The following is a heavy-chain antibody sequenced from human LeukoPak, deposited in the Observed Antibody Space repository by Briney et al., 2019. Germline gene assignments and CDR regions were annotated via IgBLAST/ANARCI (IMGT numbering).Heavy chain of an antibody. Sequence: SVKLSCKASGGTFSSYAISGVRQAPGQGLEWMGGIIPIFGTANYAQTSQGRVTITADESTSTAYMGLSSLRSEDTAVYYCASCIAAAYNWFDPWGQGTLVTVSS. J-gene: IGHJ5*02. V-gene: IGHV1-69*13. CDR3: ASCIAAAYNWFDP. CDR2: IIPIFGTA. CDR1: GGTFSSYA. D-gene: IGHD6-13*01.